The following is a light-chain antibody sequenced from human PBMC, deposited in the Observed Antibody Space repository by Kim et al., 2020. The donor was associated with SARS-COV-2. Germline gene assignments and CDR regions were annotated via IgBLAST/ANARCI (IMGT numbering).Light chain of an antibody. Sequence: DIKLTQSLSTLSASVGARVTITCRASQTMSTWLAWYQQKPGKAPKLLIYKASTLESGVPSRFSGSGSGTEFTLTISSLQPDDFATYYCQHYTSYSWTFGQGTKVDIK. CDR2: KAS. J-gene: IGKJ1*01. V-gene: IGKV1-5*03. CDR3: QHYTSYSWT. CDR1: QTMSTW.